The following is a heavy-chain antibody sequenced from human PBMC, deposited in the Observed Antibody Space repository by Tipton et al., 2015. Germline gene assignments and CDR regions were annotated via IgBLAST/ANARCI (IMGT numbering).Heavy chain of an antibody. J-gene: IGHJ4*02. Sequence: SLRLSCAASGFTFSDYWMSWVRQAPGKGLEWVANIKPDGSEKSYLDSVKDRFTISRDNARNSLYLQVNSLTAEDTAVYYCARDGQQPPGVDYWGQGTLVTVSS. CDR2: IKPDGSEK. D-gene: IGHD6-13*01. V-gene: IGHV3-7*01. CDR1: GFTFSDYW. CDR3: ARDGQQPPGVDY.